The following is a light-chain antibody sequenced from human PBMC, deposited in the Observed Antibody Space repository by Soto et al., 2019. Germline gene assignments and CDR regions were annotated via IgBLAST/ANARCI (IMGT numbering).Light chain of an antibody. CDR3: SSYSTTSTLV. CDR2: EVN. CDR1: SSDVGGYDY. J-gene: IGLJ1*01. Sequence: QSALTQPASVSGSPGQSVTISCTGASSDVGGYDYVSWYQQHPGKAPKLILYEVNNRPSGVSNHFSGSKSGNTASLIISGLQADDEADYYCSSYSTTSTLVFGSGTKGTVL. V-gene: IGLV2-14*01.